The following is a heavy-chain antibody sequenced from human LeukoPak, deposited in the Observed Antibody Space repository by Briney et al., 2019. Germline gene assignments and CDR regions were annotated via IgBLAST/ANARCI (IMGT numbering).Heavy chain of an antibody. D-gene: IGHD3-22*01. CDR2: IYYSGST. J-gene: IGHJ3*02. Sequence: SETLSLTCTVSGXSXXXYXWXWXRQPPXXXXXXXXXIYYSGSTNYNPSLKSRVTISVDTSKNQFSLKLSSVTAADTAVYYCARHPYYYDSSGSLFDIWGQGTMVTVSS. V-gene: IGHV4-59*08. CDR3: ARHPYYYDSSGSLFDI. CDR1: GXSXXXYX.